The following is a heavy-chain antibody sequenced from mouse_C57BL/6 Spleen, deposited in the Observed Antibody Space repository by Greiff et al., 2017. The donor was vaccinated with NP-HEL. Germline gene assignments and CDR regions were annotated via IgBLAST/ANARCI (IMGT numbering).Heavy chain of an antibody. CDR1: GFTFSSYA. Sequence: EVQLVESGGGLVKPGGSLKLSCAASGFTFSSYAMSWVRQTPEKRLEWVATISDGGSYTYYPDNVKGRFTISRDNAKNNLYLQMSHLKSEDTAMYYCARDEAQLGRYWYFDVWGTGTTVTVSS. J-gene: IGHJ1*03. D-gene: IGHD4-1*02. CDR2: ISDGGSYT. CDR3: ARDEAQLGRYWYFDV. V-gene: IGHV5-4*01.